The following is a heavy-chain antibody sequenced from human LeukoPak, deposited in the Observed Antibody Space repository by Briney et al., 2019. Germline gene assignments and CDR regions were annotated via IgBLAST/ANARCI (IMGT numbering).Heavy chain of an antibody. V-gene: IGHV1-2*02. J-gene: IGHJ4*02. D-gene: IGHD2-15*01. CDR1: GYTFTGYY. CDR2: INPNSGGT. Sequence: ASVKVSCKASGYTFTGYYMHWVRQAPGQGLEWMGWINPNSGGTNYAQKFQGRVTMTRDTSISTAYMEPSRLRSDDTAVYYCARDCSGGSCYGGDYWGQGTLVTVSS. CDR3: ARDCSGGSCYGGDY.